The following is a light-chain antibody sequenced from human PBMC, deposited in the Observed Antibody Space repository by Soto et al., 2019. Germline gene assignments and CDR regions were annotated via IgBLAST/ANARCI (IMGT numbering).Light chain of an antibody. CDR3: QHYGSSPLFT. CDR2: GTS. V-gene: IGKV3-20*01. J-gene: IGKJ3*01. Sequence: EIVLTQSPGTLSLSPGEGATLSCRASQSVSSSYLAWYQQKPGQAPRLLIYGTSGRATGIPDRFSGSGSGTDFTFTISRLEPEDFAAYYCQHYGSSPLFTFGPGTKVDIK. CDR1: QSVSSSY.